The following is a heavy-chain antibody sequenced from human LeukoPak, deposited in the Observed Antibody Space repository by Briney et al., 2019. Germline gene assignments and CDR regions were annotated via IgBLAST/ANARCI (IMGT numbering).Heavy chain of an antibody. Sequence: GGSLRLSCAASGFSFSRYWMHWVRQAPRKGLVWVARINIEGSITTCADSVKGRFTISRDNAKNTLYLQMNSPRAEDTAVYYCARDGEARLDAFDIWGQGTMVTASS. J-gene: IGHJ3*02. CDR3: ARDGEARLDAFDI. CDR2: INIEGSIT. V-gene: IGHV3-74*01. D-gene: IGHD3-10*01. CDR1: GFSFSRYW.